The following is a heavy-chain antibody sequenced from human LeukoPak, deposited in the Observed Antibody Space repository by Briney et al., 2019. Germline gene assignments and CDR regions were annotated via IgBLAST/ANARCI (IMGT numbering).Heavy chain of an antibody. V-gene: IGHV3-43*01. D-gene: IGHD6-13*01. CDR2: ITWDGVTT. J-gene: IGHJ2*01. CDR1: GFTFDDYG. Sequence: GGSLRLSCAASGFTFDDYGMHWVRQAPGKGLEWVSLITWDGVTTYYADSVQGRFTITRDNSKNSLYLQMNGLRIEDTAFYFCAKESIPATGIYWSFDLWGRGTLVTVSS. CDR3: AKESIPATGIYWSFDL.